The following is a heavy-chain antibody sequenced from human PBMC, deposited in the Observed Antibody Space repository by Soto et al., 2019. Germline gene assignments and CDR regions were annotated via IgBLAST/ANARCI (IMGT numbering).Heavy chain of an antibody. CDR1: GFTFSSNW. CDR2: MNPDGSTR. D-gene: IGHD2-21*01. CDR3: ARGGEVGAGQYYLDDS. Sequence: EVQLVESGGDLVQPGGSLRLSCEASGFTFSSNWMHWVRQGPGKGLVWVSRMNPDGSTRGYADSVKGRFTISRDNARNTVFLQMSSLRADDTAVYYCARGGEVGAGQYYLDDSWGQGTLVTVSS. V-gene: IGHV3-74*01. J-gene: IGHJ4*02.